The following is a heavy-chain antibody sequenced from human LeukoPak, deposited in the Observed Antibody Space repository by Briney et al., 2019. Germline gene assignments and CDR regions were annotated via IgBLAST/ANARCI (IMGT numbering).Heavy chain of an antibody. D-gene: IGHD5-18*01. V-gene: IGHV1-8*03. CDR1: GYTFTSYD. Sequence: ASVKVSCKASGYTFTSYDINWVRQATGQGLEWMGWLNPNSDNTGYAQKLQGRVTITRNTSISTAYMELSSLRSEDTAVYYCARGQRYSYMSPWGQGTLVTVSS. J-gene: IGHJ5*02. CDR3: ARGQRYSYMSP. CDR2: LNPNSDNT.